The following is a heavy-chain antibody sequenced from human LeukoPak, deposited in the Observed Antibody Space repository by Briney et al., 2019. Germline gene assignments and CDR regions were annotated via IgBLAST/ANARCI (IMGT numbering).Heavy chain of an antibody. D-gene: IGHD3-10*01. CDR3: ARDWDPYGSGSYGAFDI. Sequence: GGSLRLSCAASGFTFSSYAMSWVRQAPGKGLEWVSAISGSGGSTYYADSVKGRFTISRDNSKNTLYLQMNSLRAEDTAVYYCARDWDPYGSGSYGAFDIWGQGTMVTVSS. J-gene: IGHJ3*02. CDR2: ISGSGGST. V-gene: IGHV3-23*01. CDR1: GFTFSSYA.